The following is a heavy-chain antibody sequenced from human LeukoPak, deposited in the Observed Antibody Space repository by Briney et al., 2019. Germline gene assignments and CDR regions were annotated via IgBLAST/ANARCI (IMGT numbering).Heavy chain of an antibody. CDR1: GGSISSYY. Sequence: SETLSLTCTVSGGSISSYYWSWIRQPPGKGLEWIGYIYYSGSTNYNPSLKSRVTISVDTSKNQFSLKLSSVTAADTAVYYCARERYSSGWLTHLPFDYWGQGTLVTVSS. V-gene: IGHV4-59*12. D-gene: IGHD6-19*01. CDR2: IYYSGST. J-gene: IGHJ4*02. CDR3: ARERYSSGWLTHLPFDY.